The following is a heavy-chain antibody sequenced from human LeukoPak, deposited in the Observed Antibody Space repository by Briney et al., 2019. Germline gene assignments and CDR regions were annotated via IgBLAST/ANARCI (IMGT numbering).Heavy chain of an antibody. J-gene: IGHJ4*02. V-gene: IGHV4-4*02. CDR2: IAHDGTT. CDR3: TREDRPYCPFAY. CDR1: GGSIDITNY. Sequence: PSETLSLTCGVSGGSIDITNYWSWVRQAPGKGLEWIGEIAHDGTTNYNPSLRSRVAMSFDRANNQFSLSLTSVTAADTAVYYCTREDRPYCPFAYWGQGVLVTVSS. D-gene: IGHD1-26*01.